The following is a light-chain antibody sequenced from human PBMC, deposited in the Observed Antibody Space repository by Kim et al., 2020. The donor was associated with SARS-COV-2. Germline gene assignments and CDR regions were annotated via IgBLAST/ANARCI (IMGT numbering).Light chain of an antibody. Sequence: CTLSSGYTHYTVGWYHQKPGKGPRFVMRVDTGGIVGSKGDGIPNRFPVLGSGLNRYLTIKNIQEEDEGDYRCGADHGSGNDFLWVFGGGTKLTVL. CDR1: SGYTHYT. CDR2: VDTGGIVG. V-gene: IGLV9-49*01. J-gene: IGLJ3*02. CDR3: GADHGSGNDFLWV.